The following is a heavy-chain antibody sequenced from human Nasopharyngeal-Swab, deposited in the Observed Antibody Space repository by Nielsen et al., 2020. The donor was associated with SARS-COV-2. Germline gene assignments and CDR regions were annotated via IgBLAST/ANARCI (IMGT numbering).Heavy chain of an antibody. Sequence: SETLSLTCTVSGGSISSSSYYWGWIRQPPGKGLEWIGSIYYSGSTYYNPSLKSRVTISVDTSKNQFSLKLSSVTAADTAVYYCASTYYYDSSGYGGMDVWGQGTTSPSP. CDR1: GGSISSSSYY. CDR3: ASTYYYDSSGYGGMDV. V-gene: IGHV4-39*01. J-gene: IGHJ6*02. D-gene: IGHD3-22*01. CDR2: IYYSGST.